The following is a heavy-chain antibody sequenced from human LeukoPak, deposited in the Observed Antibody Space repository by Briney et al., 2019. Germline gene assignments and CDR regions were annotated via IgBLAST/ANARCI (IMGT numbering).Heavy chain of an antibody. CDR2: ISGCGGST. V-gene: IGHV3-23*01. CDR3: AKVPLSGYFTSYYFDY. CDR1: GFTFSSYS. D-gene: IGHD3-3*01. Sequence: GGSLTLSCAVSGFTFSSYSVSWVRHSPGEGLEWVLCISGCGGSTYHAHSVKGRFTISRDISKNTLYLQMNSLRAEDTAVYYCAKVPLSGYFTSYYFDYWGQGTLVTVSS. J-gene: IGHJ4*02.